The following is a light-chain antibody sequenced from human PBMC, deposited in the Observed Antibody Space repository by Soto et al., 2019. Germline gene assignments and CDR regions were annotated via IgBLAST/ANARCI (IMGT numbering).Light chain of an antibody. CDR3: QSYDSSLSAHYV. Sequence: QSVLTQPPSVSGARGQRVTISCTGSSSNIGATYDVQWYQQLPGTAPKLLIYGNSNRPSGVPDRFSGSKSGTSASLAITGLQADDEADYYCQSYDSSLSAHYVFGTGTKLTVL. CDR1: SSNIGATYD. CDR2: GNS. J-gene: IGLJ1*01. V-gene: IGLV1-40*01.